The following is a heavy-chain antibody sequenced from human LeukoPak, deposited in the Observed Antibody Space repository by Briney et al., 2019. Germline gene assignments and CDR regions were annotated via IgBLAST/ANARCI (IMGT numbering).Heavy chain of an antibody. Sequence: SVKVSCKTSGYTFTGYYVHWVRQAPGQGLEWMGRIIPILGIANYAQKFQGRVTITADKSTSTAYMELSSLRSEDTAVYYCARGSGGCSGGSCYAVYYYYGMDVWGQGTTVTVSS. V-gene: IGHV1-69*04. D-gene: IGHD2-15*01. CDR2: IIPILGIA. CDR3: ARGSGGCSGGSCYAVYYYYGMDV. CDR1: GYTFTGYY. J-gene: IGHJ6*02.